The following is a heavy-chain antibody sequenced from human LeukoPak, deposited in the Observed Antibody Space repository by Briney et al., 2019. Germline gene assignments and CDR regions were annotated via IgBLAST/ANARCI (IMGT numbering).Heavy chain of an antibody. J-gene: IGHJ4*02. CDR2: ISPNGDST. V-gene: IGHV3-23*01. CDR1: GFTFSSYW. Sequence: GGSLRLSCAASGFTFSSYWMSWVRQAPGKGLEWVSAISPNGDSTIYADSVKGRFTISRDNSKNTLYLQMNTLGAEDTALYYCAKGRTPDYWGQGTLVTVSS. CDR3: AKGRTPDY.